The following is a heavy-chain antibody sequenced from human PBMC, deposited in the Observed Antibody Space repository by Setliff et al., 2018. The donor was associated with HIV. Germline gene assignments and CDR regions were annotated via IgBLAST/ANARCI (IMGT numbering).Heavy chain of an antibody. Sequence: PGGSLRLACAASGFTFRDYGMNWVRQAPGKGLEWVAFIWYDASQTYYEDSVKGRFTISRDNSKNTLYLQINSLRPEDTAVYFCAKDISGWFSRQVSDYWGQGTLVTVSS. V-gene: IGHV3-30*02. CDR1: GFTFRDYG. D-gene: IGHD6-13*01. J-gene: IGHJ4*02. CDR3: AKDISGWFSRQVSDY. CDR2: IWYDASQT.